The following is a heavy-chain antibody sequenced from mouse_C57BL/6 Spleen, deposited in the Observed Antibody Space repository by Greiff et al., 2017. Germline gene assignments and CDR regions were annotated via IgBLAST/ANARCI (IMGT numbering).Heavy chain of an antibody. CDR3: ARRKRDY. V-gene: IGHV5-6*01. Sequence: EVQLVESGGDLVKPGGSLKLSCAASGFTFSSYGMSWVRQTPDKRLEWVAIISSGGSYTYYTDSVKGRFPLSSDNANNTLYLQMTTLKSEDSDWYYCARRKRDYRGQGTTLTVSS. CDR2: ISSGGSYT. CDR1: GFTFSSYG. J-gene: IGHJ2*01.